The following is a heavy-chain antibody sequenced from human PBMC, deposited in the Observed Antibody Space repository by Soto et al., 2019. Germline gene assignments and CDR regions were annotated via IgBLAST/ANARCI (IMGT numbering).Heavy chain of an antibody. CDR3: AKARAQYYDFWSGYPVDY. CDR2: ISHDGNSK. D-gene: IGHD3-3*01. J-gene: IGHJ4*02. CDR1: GFSFSACA. Sequence: GGSLRLSCAVFGFSFSACAMHWVRQAPGKGLESVAVISHDGNSKDYADSVKGRFTISRDNSENTLYLQMNSLRREDTAVYYCAKARAQYYDFWSGYPVDYWGQGTLVTVSS. V-gene: IGHV3-30*18.